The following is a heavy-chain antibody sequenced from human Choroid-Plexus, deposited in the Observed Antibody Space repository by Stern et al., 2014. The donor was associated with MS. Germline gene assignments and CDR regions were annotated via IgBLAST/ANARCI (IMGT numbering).Heavy chain of an antibody. CDR3: AKDRQYLTYF. V-gene: IGHV3-30*18. Sequence: VQLVESGGGVVQPGRPLRLSCVASGFTFGSCAMHWVRQAPGKGLEWVAGVSYDGSNKYYADSVKGRFTISRDNSKNTLYMQMSSLRPEDTAVYYCAKDRQYLTYF. CDR1: GFTFGSCA. D-gene: IGHD2/OR15-2a*01. CDR2: VSYDGSNK. J-gene: IGHJ2*01.